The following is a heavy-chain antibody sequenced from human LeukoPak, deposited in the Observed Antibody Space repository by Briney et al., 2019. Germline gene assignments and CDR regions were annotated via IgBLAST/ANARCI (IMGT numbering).Heavy chain of an antibody. Sequence: PSETPSLTCTVSGGSISSYYWSWIRQPPGKGLEWIGYIYYSGSTNYNPSLKSRVTISVDTSKNQFSLKLSSVTAADTAVYYCARVVPVVRYYYYYYMDVWGKGTTVTVSS. V-gene: IGHV4-59*01. D-gene: IGHD2-2*01. CDR1: GGSISSYY. CDR2: IYYSGST. CDR3: ARVVPVVRYYYYYYMDV. J-gene: IGHJ6*03.